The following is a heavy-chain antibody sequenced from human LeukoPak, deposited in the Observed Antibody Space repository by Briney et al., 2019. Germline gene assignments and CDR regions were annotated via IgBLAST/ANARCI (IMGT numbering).Heavy chain of an antibody. V-gene: IGHV4-34*01. CDR3: ATRALNGDY. Sequence: WETLSLTCAVYVGSFSGYYWSWIRRPPGRGLEWIGEINHSGSTNYNPSLKSRVTISVDTSKNQFSLKLSSVTAADTAVYYCATRALNGDYWGQGALVTVSS. CDR2: INHSGST. J-gene: IGHJ4*02. CDR1: VGSFSGYY.